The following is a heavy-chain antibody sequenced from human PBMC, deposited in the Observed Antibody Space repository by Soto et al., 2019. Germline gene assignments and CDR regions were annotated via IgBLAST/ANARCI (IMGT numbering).Heavy chain of an antibody. Sequence: ASVKVSCKASGYTFTSYYMHWVRQAPGQGLGWMGIINPSGGSTSYAQKFQGRVTMTRDTSTSTVYMELSSLRSEDTAVYYCARDQGHYYDSSGYSDSDNYWGQGTLVTVSS. CDR1: GYTFTSYY. CDR2: INPSGGST. D-gene: IGHD3-22*01. V-gene: IGHV1-46*01. J-gene: IGHJ4*02. CDR3: ARDQGHYYDSSGYSDSDNY.